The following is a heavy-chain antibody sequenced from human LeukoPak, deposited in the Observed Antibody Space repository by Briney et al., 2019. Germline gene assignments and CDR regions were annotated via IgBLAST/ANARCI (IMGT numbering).Heavy chain of an antibody. CDR3: ARSHSSGWYVAHGVGDSDYYMDV. CDR2: ISYDGGDK. CDR1: RFNFNSYA. J-gene: IGHJ6*03. V-gene: IGHV3-30*04. Sequence: PGGSLRLSCAASRFNFNSYAMHWVRQAPGKGLEWVAVISYDGGDKSYADFVKGRFTISRDNSKNTLFLQMSSLRAEDTAVYFCARSHSSGWYVAHGVGDSDYYMDVWGKGTTVTVSS. D-gene: IGHD6-19*01.